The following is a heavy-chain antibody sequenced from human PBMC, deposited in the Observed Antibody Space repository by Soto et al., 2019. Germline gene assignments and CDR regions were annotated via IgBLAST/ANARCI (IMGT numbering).Heavy chain of an antibody. CDR3: AREWTGDTCQCLDV. CDR1: GFTFSNYA. D-gene: IGHD5-12*01. J-gene: IGHJ6*02. Sequence: EVQLLESGGGLVQPGGSLRLSCAAAGFTFSNYALTWVRQSPGKGLEWVSTFSGSGGSTYYADSVRGRFTISRDNSKNTLFLQMNSLRVEDTAIYYCAREWTGDTCQCLDVWVPWTTFSVSS. V-gene: IGHV3-23*01. CDR2: FSGSGGST.